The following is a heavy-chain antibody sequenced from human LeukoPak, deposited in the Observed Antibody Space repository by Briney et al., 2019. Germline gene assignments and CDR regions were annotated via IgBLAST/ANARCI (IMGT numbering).Heavy chain of an antibody. CDR2: ISGSGGST. CDR3: AKTRQQLVRFCYYYYYMDV. J-gene: IGHJ6*03. Sequence: GGSLRLSCAASGFTVSSYGMSWVRQAPGKGLEWVSAISGSGGSTYYADSVKGRFTISRDNSKDTLYLQMNSLRAEDTAVYYCAKTRQQLVRFCYYYYYMDVWGKGTTVTISS. D-gene: IGHD6-13*01. CDR1: GFTVSSYG. V-gene: IGHV3-23*01.